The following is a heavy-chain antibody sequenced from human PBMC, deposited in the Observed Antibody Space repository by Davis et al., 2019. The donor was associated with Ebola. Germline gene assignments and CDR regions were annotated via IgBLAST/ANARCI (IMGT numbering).Heavy chain of an antibody. J-gene: IGHJ4*02. CDR2: IIPIYGTA. D-gene: IGHD5-18*01. CDR1: GGTFISFA. CDR3: AREGGYSYGPLDY. V-gene: IGHV1-69*13. Sequence: SVKVSCKASGGTFISFAIHWVRQAPGQGLEWMGGIIPIYGTANYAHNFQGRVTITADESTSTAYMELSSLRSEDTAVYYCAREGGYSYGPLDYWGQGTLVTVSS.